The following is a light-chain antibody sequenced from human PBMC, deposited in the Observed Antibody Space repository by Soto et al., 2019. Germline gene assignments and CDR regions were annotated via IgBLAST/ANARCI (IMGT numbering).Light chain of an antibody. J-gene: IGKJ3*01. V-gene: IGKV3-15*01. CDR1: QSVSSN. CDR3: QQSKSWPGVT. CDR2: GAS. Sequence: EIVMTQSPATLSVSPGERATLSCRASQSVSSNLAWYQKKSGQGPRLLIYGASTRAAGIPARFSGSGSGTEFTLTISSLQSEDFAVYYCQQSKSWPGVTFGPGTKVDVK.